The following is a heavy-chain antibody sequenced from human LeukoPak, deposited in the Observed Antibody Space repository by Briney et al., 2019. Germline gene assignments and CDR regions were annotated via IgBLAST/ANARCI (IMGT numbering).Heavy chain of an antibody. V-gene: IGHV3-23*01. D-gene: IGHD5-12*01. CDR1: GFTFSSYG. Sequence: TGGSLRLSCAASGFTFSSYGMTWVRQAPGKGLEWVSGISGSGGSTYYADSVKGRFTISRDNAKNMLYLQMNSLRAEDTAVYYCAKWSGYGDYWGQGTLVTVSS. J-gene: IGHJ4*02. CDR3: AKWSGYGDY. CDR2: ISGSGGST.